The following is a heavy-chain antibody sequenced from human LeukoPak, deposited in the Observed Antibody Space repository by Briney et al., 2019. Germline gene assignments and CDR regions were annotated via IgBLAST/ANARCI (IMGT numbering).Heavy chain of an antibody. CDR1: GYTFTSYG. CDR3: ARDIVGFYGSGSYYAFDI. J-gene: IGHJ3*02. CDR2: ISAYNGNT. D-gene: IGHD3-10*01. V-gene: IGHV1-18*01. Sequence: ASVKVSCKASGYTFTSYGISWVRQAPGQGLEWMGWISAYNGNTNYAQKLQGRVNMTTDTSTSTAYMELRSLRSDDTAVYYCARDIVGFYGSGSYYAFDIWGQGTMVTVSS.